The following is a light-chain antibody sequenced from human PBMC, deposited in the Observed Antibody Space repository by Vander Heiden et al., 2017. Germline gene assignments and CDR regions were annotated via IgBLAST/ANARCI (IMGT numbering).Light chain of an antibody. Sequence: SYELTQPPSVSVSPGQPASITCSGDTLGDKYASWYQQKPGQGPVLVIYKDSKRTSGIPERFSGSNSGNTATLTIGGTQARDEDDYYCQAWDSSPGVFGGGTKLTVL. CDR3: QAWDSSPGV. CDR1: TLGDKY. CDR2: KDS. V-gene: IGLV3-1*01. J-gene: IGLJ2*01.